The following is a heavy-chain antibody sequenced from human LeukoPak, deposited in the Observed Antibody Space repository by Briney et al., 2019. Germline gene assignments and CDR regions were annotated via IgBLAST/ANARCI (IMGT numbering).Heavy chain of an antibody. Sequence: GGSLRLSCAASGFTFSIYSMNWVRQAPGKGLEWVSSISSSSSYIYYADSVKGRFTISRDNAKNSLYLQMNSLRAEDTAVYYCARVSALEGPGDYWGQGTLVTVSS. V-gene: IGHV3-21*01. CDR3: ARVSALEGPGDY. CDR1: GFTFSIYS. CDR2: ISSSSSYI. D-gene: IGHD3-10*01. J-gene: IGHJ4*02.